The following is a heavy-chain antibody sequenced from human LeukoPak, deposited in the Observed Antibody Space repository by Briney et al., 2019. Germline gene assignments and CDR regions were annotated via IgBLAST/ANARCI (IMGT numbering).Heavy chain of an antibody. V-gene: IGHV4-61*02. J-gene: IGHJ3*02. CDR3: ARQHLSAFDI. Sequence: TLSLTCTLSGHSISSGYNYWSWIRQPAGKGLEWIGRIYTSGSTNYNPSLKSRVTISVDTSKNQFSLKLSSVTAADTAVYYCARQHLSAFDIWGQGTMVTVSS. CDR2: IYTSGST. D-gene: IGHD3-3*02. CDR1: GHSISSGYNY.